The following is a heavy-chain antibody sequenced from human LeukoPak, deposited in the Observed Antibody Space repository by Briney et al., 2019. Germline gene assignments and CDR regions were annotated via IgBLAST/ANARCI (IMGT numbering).Heavy chain of an antibody. CDR1: GFTFSSYG. CDR2: IRYDGSNK. V-gene: IGHV3-30*02. D-gene: IGHD3-3*01. CDR3: ARGDITYYDFWSGYLGL. Sequence: GGSLRLSCAASGFTFSSYGMHWVRQAPGKGLEWVAFIRYDGSNKYYADSVKGRFTISRDNSKNMLYLQMNSLRAEDTAVYYCARGDITYYDFWSGYLGLWGQGTLVTVSS. J-gene: IGHJ4*02.